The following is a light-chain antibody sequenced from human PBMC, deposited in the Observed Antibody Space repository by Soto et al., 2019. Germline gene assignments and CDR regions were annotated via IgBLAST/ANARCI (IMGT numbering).Light chain of an antibody. CDR1: DSDIGGYDH. CDR3: SSHTSSTALV. V-gene: IGLV2-14*03. J-gene: IGLJ1*01. CDR2: DVT. Sequence: QSALTQPASVSASPGQSIAISCTGTDSDIGGYDHVSWYQQHPGKAPKLLIYDVTNRPSGVSNRFSGSKAGRTASLTISGLQTEDEADYYCSSHTSSTALVFGTGTKLTVL.